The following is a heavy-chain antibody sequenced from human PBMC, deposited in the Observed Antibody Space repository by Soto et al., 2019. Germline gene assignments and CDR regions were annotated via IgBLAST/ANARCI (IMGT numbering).Heavy chain of an antibody. CDR1: GGSISSSNSY. V-gene: IGHV4-39*01. CDR3: ARRGFMGATTIDY. D-gene: IGHD1-26*01. J-gene: IGHJ4*02. Sequence: SETLSLTCTVSGGSISSSNSYWGWVRQPPGKGLEWIGSIYYSGSTYYNPSLKSRVSISVDTSKNQFSLKLSSVTAADTAVYYCARRGFMGATTIDYWGQGTLVTVSS. CDR2: IYYSGST.